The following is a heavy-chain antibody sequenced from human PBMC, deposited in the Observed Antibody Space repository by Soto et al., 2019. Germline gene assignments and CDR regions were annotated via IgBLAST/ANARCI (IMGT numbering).Heavy chain of an antibody. Sequence: QGQLVQSGVEVKKPGASVKVSCSASGNTFTNFGVTWVRQAPGQGLEWMGWISPYTDDPSYAQKFQGRVTMTIDTSRSTAYLDLGSLKSDDTAVYYCARVIPGAEAWFHPWGQGTLVTVPP. D-gene: IGHD2-21*01. CDR3: ARVIPGAEAWFHP. V-gene: IGHV1-18*01. CDR2: ISPYTDDP. J-gene: IGHJ5*02. CDR1: GNTFTNFG.